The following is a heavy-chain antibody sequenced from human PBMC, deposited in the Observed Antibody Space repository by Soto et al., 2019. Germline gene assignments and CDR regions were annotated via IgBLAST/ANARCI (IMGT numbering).Heavy chain of an antibody. CDR2: IYYSGNT. J-gene: IGHJ4*02. Sequence: QVRLQESGPGLVKPSETLSLTCAVSGGSLSSYYWSWIRQPPGRGLEWIGDIYYSGNTNYNPSLKSRVTISVDRSKSQFALEVKSVTAADTAVYYCASALAYHDVLTGRGWVFYFDYWGQGTLVTVPA. D-gene: IGHD3-9*01. CDR1: GGSLSSYY. V-gene: IGHV4-59*01. CDR3: ASALAYHDVLTGRGWVFYFDY.